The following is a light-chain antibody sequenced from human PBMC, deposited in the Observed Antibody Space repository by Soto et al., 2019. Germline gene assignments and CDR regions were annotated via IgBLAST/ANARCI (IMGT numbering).Light chain of an antibody. Sequence: DIVLTQSTGTLSLSSGERATLSCRASQSVSSNYLAWYQQKPGQTPKVLIYRASTRATGIPDRFSGSGSGTDFTLTISRLEAEDFAVYYCQQYGSSPLTFGGGTKVDIK. CDR1: QSVSSNY. V-gene: IGKV3-20*01. CDR3: QQYGSSPLT. CDR2: RAS. J-gene: IGKJ4*01.